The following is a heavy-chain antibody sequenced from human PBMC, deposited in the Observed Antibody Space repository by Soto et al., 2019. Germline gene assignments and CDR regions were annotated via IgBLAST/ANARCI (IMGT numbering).Heavy chain of an antibody. V-gene: IGHV1-69*06. J-gene: IGHJ4*02. CDR2: IIPIFGTA. D-gene: IGHD3-10*01. CDR3: ARGDPMVRGVPPGPDSDY. CDR1: GGTFSSYA. Sequence: SVKVSCKASGGTFSSYAISWVRQAPGQGLEWMGGIIPIFGTANYAQKFQGRVTITADKSTSTAYMELSSLRSEDTAVYYCARGDPMVRGVPPGPDSDYWGQGTLVTVSS.